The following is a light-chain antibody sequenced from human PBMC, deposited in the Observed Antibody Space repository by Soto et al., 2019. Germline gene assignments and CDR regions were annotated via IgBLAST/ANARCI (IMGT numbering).Light chain of an antibody. V-gene: IGKV3-20*01. CDR1: QSVSSSY. Sequence: EIVLTQSPGTLSLSPGERATLSCRASQSVSSSYLAGYQQKPGQAPRLLIYGASSRATGIPDRFSGSGCGTDFTLTISRLEPEDFAVYYCQQYGSSPGTFGQGTKVEIK. CDR3: QQYGSSPGT. J-gene: IGKJ1*01. CDR2: GAS.